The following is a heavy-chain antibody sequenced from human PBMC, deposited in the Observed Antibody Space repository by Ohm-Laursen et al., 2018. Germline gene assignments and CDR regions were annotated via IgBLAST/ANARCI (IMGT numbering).Heavy chain of an antibody. D-gene: IGHD3-22*01. V-gene: IGHV4-59*08. CDR3: ARSYDGSAVGRFDP. CDR2: IDYSGNT. J-gene: IGHJ5*02. CDR1: GGSINTYY. Sequence: SETLSLTCTVSGGSINTYYWSWIRQPPGKGLEWIGYIDYSGNTNYNPSLKSRVTISVDTSNNQFSLRLTSVTAADTAVYYCARSYDGSAVGRFDPWGQGTLVTVSS.